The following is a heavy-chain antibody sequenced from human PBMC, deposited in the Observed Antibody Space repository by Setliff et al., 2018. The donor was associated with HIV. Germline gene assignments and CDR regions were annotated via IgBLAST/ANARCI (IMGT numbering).Heavy chain of an antibody. CDR3: ARMDSSTWPDYYFYGMDV. Sequence: SETLSLTCAVYGGSFTDHYWNWIRQAPGKGLEWIGEISGGGATTYNPSLKSRVTISVDTSKNQFSLKVRSVTAADTAVYYCARMDSSTWPDYYFYGMDVWGQGTTVTVSS. CDR2: ISGGGAT. V-gene: IGHV4-34*01. CDR1: GGSFTDHY. J-gene: IGHJ6*02. D-gene: IGHD2-2*01.